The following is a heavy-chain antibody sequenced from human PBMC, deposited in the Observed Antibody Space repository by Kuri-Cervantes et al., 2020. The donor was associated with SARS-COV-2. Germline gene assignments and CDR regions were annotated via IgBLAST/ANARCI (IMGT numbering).Heavy chain of an antibody. CDR1: GFTFSGYD. V-gene: IGHV3-30*02. CDR2: IRYDGSDK. D-gene: IGHD2-2*01. J-gene: IGHJ4*02. CDR3: AKGSASWASYIDN. Sequence: GESLKISCVPSGFTFSGYDMHWVRQAPGKGLEWVAFIRYDGSDKYYADSVKGRFTISSDSSKNTLYLQMNSLRAEDTAVYYCAKGSASWASYIDNWGQGTLVTVSS.